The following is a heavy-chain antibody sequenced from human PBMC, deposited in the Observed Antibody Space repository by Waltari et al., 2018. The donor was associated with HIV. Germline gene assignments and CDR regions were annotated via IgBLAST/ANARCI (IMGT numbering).Heavy chain of an antibody. D-gene: IGHD3-22*01. CDR3: TTRAGYYYDSSGYYYAEYFQH. CDR1: GFTFTNAW. V-gene: IGHV3-15*01. Sequence: EVQLVESGGGLVKHGGSLRLSCAASGFTFTNAWMCGVRQAPGKGQYGVGRIKSKTKGGTTDYAAPVKGRFTISRDDSKNTLYLQMNSLKTEDTAVYYCTTRAGYYYDSSGYYYAEYFQHWGQGTLVTVSS. J-gene: IGHJ1*01. CDR2: IKSKTKGGTT.